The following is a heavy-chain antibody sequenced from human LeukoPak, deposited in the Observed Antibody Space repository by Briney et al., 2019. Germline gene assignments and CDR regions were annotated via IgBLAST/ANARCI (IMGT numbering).Heavy chain of an antibody. CDR1: GGSISSYY. D-gene: IGHD3-9*01. CDR3: ARRKTYYDILTGYQNWFDP. J-gene: IGHJ5*02. V-gene: IGHV4-59*08. Sequence: KPSETLSLTCTVSGGSISSYYWSWIRQPPGKGLEWIGYIYYSGSTNYNPSLKSRVTISVDTSKNQFSLKLSSVTAADTAVYYCARRKTYYDILTGYQNWFDPWGQGTLVTVSS. CDR2: IYYSGST.